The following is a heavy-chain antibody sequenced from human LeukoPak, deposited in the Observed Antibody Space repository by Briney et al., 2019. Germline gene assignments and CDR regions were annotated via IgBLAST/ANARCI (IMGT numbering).Heavy chain of an antibody. D-gene: IGHD3-22*01. Sequence: ASVKVSCKASGYPFTSYGISWVRQAPGQGLEWMGWISAYSGNTNYAQKFQGRVTMTRDTSISTAYMELSRLRSDDTAVYYCARVDDRGHYYDSSGPRKLFDYWGQGTLVTVSS. CDR3: ARVDDRGHYYDSSGPRKLFDY. J-gene: IGHJ4*02. CDR1: GYPFTSYG. CDR2: ISAYSGNT. V-gene: IGHV1-18*01.